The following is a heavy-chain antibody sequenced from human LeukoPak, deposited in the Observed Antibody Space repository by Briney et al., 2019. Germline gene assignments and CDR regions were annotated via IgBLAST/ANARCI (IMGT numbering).Heavy chain of an antibody. CDR3: ATLYDSSGYYPF. V-gene: IGHV4-31*03. Sequence: TSETLSLTCTVSGGSISSGGYYWSWIRQHPGKDLEWIGYIYYSGSTYYNPSLKSRVTISVDTPKNQFSLKLSSVTAADTAVYYCATLYDSSGYYPFWGQGTLVTVSS. CDR1: GGSISSGGYY. J-gene: IGHJ4*02. D-gene: IGHD3-22*01. CDR2: IYYSGST.